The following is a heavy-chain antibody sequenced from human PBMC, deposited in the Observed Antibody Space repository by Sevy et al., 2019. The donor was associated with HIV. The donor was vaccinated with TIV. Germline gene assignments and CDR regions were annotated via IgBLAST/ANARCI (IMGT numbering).Heavy chain of an antibody. CDR3: AKEASGGYYA. D-gene: IGHD3-22*01. CDR1: GLRFNSYA. CDR2: ISGSGGST. J-gene: IGHJ5*02. V-gene: IGHV3-23*01. Sequence: GGSLRLSCAASGLRFNSYAMTWVRQAPGKGLEWVSSISGSGGSTYYADSVKGRFTISRDNSKNTVYLEMNSLRAEDTALYYCAKEASGGYYAWGQGTLVTVSS.